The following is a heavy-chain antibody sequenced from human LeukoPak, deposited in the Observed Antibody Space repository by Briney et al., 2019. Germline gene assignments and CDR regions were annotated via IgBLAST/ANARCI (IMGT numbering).Heavy chain of an antibody. D-gene: IGHD3-10*01. J-gene: IGHJ4*02. CDR1: GLSIRSGDY. CDR3: AKEDMTLVRGALSD. CDR2: IYHSGST. Sequence: PSETLSLTCSLPGLSIRSGDYWGWIRQPPGKGLEWIGSIYHSGSTYFNPSLKSRVTISVDTSKNQFSLNLKSVTAADSAVYYCAKEDMTLVRGALSDWGQGTLVTVS. V-gene: IGHV4-38-2*02.